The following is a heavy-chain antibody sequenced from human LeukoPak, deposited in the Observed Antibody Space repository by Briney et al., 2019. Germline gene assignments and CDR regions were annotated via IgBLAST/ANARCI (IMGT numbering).Heavy chain of an antibody. V-gene: IGHV1-24*01. D-gene: IGHD3-10*01. CDR2: FDPEDDET. CDR3: ATNYYGSGSYFAY. J-gene: IGHJ4*02. Sequence: ASVKVSCKVSGYTLSELSMHWVRQAPGRGLEWMGAFDPEDDETIYAQSFQGRLTMTEDTSTDTAYMELSSLRSEDTAVYYCATNYYGSGSYFAYWGQGTLVTVSS. CDR1: GYTLSELS.